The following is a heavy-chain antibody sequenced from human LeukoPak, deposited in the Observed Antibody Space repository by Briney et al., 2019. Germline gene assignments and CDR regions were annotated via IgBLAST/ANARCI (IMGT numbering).Heavy chain of an antibody. Sequence: GGPLRLSCAASGFAFNSYVIHWVRQAPGKGLEWVAIIWFDGSHEDYVDSVRGCFTISRDNSRNTMYLQMNSLRVEDTALYFCAKEVAFCAGGYDVWGQGTRVTVSS. D-gene: IGHD3-22*01. CDR2: IWFDGSHE. CDR1: GFAFNSYV. V-gene: IGHV3-33*06. CDR3: AKEVAFCAGGYDV. J-gene: IGHJ3*01.